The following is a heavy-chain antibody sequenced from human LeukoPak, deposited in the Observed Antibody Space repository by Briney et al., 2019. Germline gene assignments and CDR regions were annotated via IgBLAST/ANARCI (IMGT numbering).Heavy chain of an antibody. D-gene: IGHD2-21*02. CDR2: INWDGDNT. CDR1: GFTFSSYG. J-gene: IGHJ4*02. Sequence: GGSLRLSCAASGFTFSSYGMHWVRQAPGKGLEWVSLINWDGDNTYYADSVKGRFTISRDNSKNSLYLQMNSLRTEDTALYYCAKVALAYCGGDCWHYFDYWGQGTLVTVSS. CDR3: AKVALAYCGGDCWHYFDY. V-gene: IGHV3-43*01.